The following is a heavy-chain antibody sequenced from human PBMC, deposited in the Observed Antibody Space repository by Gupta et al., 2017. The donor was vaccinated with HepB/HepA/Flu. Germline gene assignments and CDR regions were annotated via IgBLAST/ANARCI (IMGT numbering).Heavy chain of an antibody. D-gene: IGHD7-27*01. J-gene: IGHJ6*03. CDR2: IYYSGST. CDR3: ASVTKTGVDIYYMDV. CDR1: GGSISSYY. Sequence: QVQLQESGPGLVKPSETLSLTCTVPGGSISSYYWSWFRQPPGKGLEWIGYIYYSGSTNYNPSLKSRVTISVDTSKNQFSLKLSSVTAADTAVYYCASVTKTGVDIYYMDVWGKGTTVTVSS. V-gene: IGHV4-59*01.